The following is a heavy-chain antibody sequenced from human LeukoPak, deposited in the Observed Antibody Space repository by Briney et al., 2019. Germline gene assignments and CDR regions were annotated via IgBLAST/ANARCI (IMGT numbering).Heavy chain of an antibody. CDR3: ARDQEGDY. J-gene: IGHJ4*02. V-gene: IGHV3-21*01. Sequence: GGSLRLSCAASGFTFSSYSMNWVRQAPGKGLEWVSSISSSSSYIYYADSVKGRFTISRDNAKNSLYLQMNSLRPGDTAMYYCARDQEGDYWGQGTLVTVSS. CDR2: ISSSSSYI. CDR1: GFTFSSYS.